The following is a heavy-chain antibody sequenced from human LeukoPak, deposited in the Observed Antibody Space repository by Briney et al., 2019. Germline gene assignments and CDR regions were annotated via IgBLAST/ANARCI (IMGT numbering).Heavy chain of an antibody. CDR1: GGSFRGYY. V-gene: IGHV4-34*01. D-gene: IGHD3-10*01. Sequence: PSETLSLTCAVSGGSFRGYYWSWIRQPPGKGLEWIGEINHSGSTNYNPSLKSRVTISVDTSKNQFSLKLSSVTAANTAVYYCATVAVRGVNWFDPWGQGTLVTVSS. CDR2: INHSGST. J-gene: IGHJ5*02. CDR3: ATVAVRGVNWFDP.